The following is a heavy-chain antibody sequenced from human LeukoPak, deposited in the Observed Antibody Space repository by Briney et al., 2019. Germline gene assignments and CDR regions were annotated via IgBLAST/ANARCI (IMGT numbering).Heavy chain of an antibody. D-gene: IGHD1-26*01. CDR3: AREGIVGATRVTDS. V-gene: IGHV3-48*03. Sequence: PGGSLRLSCTASGLTISNYWMNWVRQAPGKGLEWVSYVSSSGSTIYYADSVKGRFTISRDNAKNSLYLQMNSLRAEDTAVYYCAREGIVGATRVTDSWGQGTLVTVSS. J-gene: IGHJ4*02. CDR1: GLTISNYW. CDR2: VSSSGSTI.